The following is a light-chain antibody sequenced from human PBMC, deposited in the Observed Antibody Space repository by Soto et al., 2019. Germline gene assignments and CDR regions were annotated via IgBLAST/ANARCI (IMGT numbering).Light chain of an antibody. CDR2: EGS. CDR1: SSDVGTYNL. CDR3: CSYSGSTTWV. Sequence: QSALTQPASVTGSPGQSITISCTGTSSDVGTYNLVSWYQQHPCKAPKLLIYEGSKRPSGLSDRFSGTRSGNTASLTISGLQAEDEAHYHCCSYSGSTTWVFGGGTKLTVL. V-gene: IGLV2-23*01. J-gene: IGLJ3*02.